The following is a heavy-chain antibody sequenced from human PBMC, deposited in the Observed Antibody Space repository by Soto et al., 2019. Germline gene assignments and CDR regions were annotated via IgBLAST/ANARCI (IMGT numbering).Heavy chain of an antibody. V-gene: IGHV4-59*01. J-gene: IGHJ5*01. CDR1: GGSISPYS. Sequence: PSETLSLTCSVSGGSISPYSWTWIRQPPGKGLEWIGFVYHSGVTNYNPSLKSRVTISLDTSKKQFSLRLTSVTAADTAVYYCARDSMGAWNDESNWFDSWGQGTPVTVSS. CDR2: VYHSGVT. D-gene: IGHD1-1*01. CDR3: ARDSMGAWNDESNWFDS.